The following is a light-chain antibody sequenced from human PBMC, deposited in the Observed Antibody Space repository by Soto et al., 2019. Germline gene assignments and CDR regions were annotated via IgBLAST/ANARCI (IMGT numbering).Light chain of an antibody. CDR2: GAS. Sequence: EIVMTQSPANLSVSPGERATLSCRASQSVSSNLAWYQQKPGQAHRLLIYGASTMATGIPPSFSGSGSGTEFPHTINRLLSEDFAVYYCQQYNNWPPLTFGGGNKVEIK. CDR1: QSVSSN. V-gene: IGKV3-15*01. J-gene: IGKJ4*01. CDR3: QQYNNWPPLT.